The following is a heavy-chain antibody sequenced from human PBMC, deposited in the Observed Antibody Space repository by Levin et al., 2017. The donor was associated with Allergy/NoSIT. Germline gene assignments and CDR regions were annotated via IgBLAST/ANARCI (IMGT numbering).Heavy chain of an antibody. CDR2: MNPTTGKT. Sequence: GESLKISCKTSGYTFTSYDLNWVRQAPGQGLEWMGYMNPTTGKTGYGKKFQGRVTMTRDTSISTAYMELSSLRSEDTAVYFCARGRVYSPSSFYYWGQGTPVTVSS. V-gene: IGHV1-8*01. D-gene: IGHD2-8*01. CDR3: ARGRVYSPSSFYY. J-gene: IGHJ4*02. CDR1: GYTFTSYD.